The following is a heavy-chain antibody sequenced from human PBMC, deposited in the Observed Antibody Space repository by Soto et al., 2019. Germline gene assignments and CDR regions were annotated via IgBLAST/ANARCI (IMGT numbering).Heavy chain of an antibody. CDR3: ARDGYYDFWSGYYTAGSPGYYYYGMDV. J-gene: IGHJ6*02. D-gene: IGHD3-3*01. V-gene: IGHV4-4*07. CDR2: IYTSGST. Sequence: PSETLSLTCTVSGGSISSYYWSWIRQPAGKGLEWIGRIYTSGSTDYNPSLKSRVTMSVDTSKSQFSLKLSSVTAADTAVYYCARDGYYDFWSGYYTAGSPGYYYYGMDVWGQGTTVTVSS. CDR1: GGSISSYY.